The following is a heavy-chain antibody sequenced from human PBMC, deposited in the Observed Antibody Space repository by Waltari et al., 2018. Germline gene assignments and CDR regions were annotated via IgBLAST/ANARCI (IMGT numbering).Heavy chain of an antibody. D-gene: IGHD3-10*01. V-gene: IGHV4-38-2*01. J-gene: IGHJ6*02. CDR2: IYHSGST. Sequence: QVQLPESGPGLVKPSETLSLTCAVSGYSISSGYYWGWIRQPPGKGLEWIGSIYHSGSTYYNPSLKSRVTISVDTSKNQFSLKLSSVTAADTAVYYCARTYYYGSGTPSDYGMDVWGQGTTVTVSS. CDR1: GYSISSGYY. CDR3: ARTYYYGSGTPSDYGMDV.